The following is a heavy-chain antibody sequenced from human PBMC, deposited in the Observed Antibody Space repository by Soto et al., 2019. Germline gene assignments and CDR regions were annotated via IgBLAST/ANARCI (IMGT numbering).Heavy chain of an antibody. V-gene: IGHV4-39*01. J-gene: IGHJ4*02. CDR2: IYYSGST. CDR3: ASSGWWYFDY. Sequence: HLQLQESGPGLVKPSETLSLTCTVSGGSISSSSYYWGWIRQPPGKGLEWIGSIYYSGSTYYNPSLKSRVTISVDTSKNQFSLKLSSVTAADTAVYYCASSGWWYFDYWGQGTLVTVSS. CDR1: GGSISSSSYY. D-gene: IGHD6-19*01.